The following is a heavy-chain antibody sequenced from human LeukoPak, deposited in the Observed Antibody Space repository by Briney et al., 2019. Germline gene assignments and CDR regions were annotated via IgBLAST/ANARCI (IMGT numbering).Heavy chain of an antibody. CDR1: GGSISSHY. CDR3: ARVGSRWVDFDY. J-gene: IGHJ4*02. CDR2: IYYSGST. D-gene: IGHD1-26*01. V-gene: IGHV4-59*11. Sequence: PSETLSLTCTVSGGSISSHYWNWIRQPPGKGLEWIGYIYYSGSTNYNPSLKSRVTISLDTSKSQFSLRLSSVTAADTAVYYCARVGSRWVDFDYWGQGTLVTVSS.